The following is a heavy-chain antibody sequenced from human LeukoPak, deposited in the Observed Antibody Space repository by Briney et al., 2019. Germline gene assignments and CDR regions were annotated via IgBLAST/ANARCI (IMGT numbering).Heavy chain of an antibody. CDR2: IYYSGST. CDR3: ANADRFCSGSCHVPDAFDF. Sequence: SETLSLTCTVSGGSISSYYWSWIRQPPGKGLEWIGYIYYSGSTNYNPSLKSRVTISVDTSKNQFSLKLSSVTAADTAVYYCANADRFCSGSCHVPDAFDFRGQGTMVTVSS. J-gene: IGHJ3*01. CDR1: GGSISSYY. V-gene: IGHV4-59*12. D-gene: IGHD2-15*01.